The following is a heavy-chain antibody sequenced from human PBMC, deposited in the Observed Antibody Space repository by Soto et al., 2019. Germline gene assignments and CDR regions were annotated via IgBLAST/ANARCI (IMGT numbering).Heavy chain of an antibody. V-gene: IGHV3-48*01. D-gene: IGHD3-10*01. Sequence: GGSLRLSCAASGFTFSDAWMNWVRQAPGKGLEWVSYISSSSSTIYYADSVKGRFTISRDNAKNSLYLQMNSLRAEDTAVYYCARANYYGSPGEFDYCGKGSLVTVSS. CDR1: GFTFSDAW. J-gene: IGHJ4*02. CDR3: ARANYYGSPGEFDY. CDR2: ISSSSSTI.